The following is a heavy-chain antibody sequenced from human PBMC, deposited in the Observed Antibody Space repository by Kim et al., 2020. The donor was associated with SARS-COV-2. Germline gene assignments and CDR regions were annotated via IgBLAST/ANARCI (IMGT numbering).Heavy chain of an antibody. CDR2: IRSKAYGGTT. V-gene: IGHV3-49*04. Sequence: GGSLRLSCTASGFTFGDYAMSWVRQAPGKGLEWVGFIRSKAYGGTTEYAASVKGRFTISRDDSKSIAYLQMNSLKTEDTAVYYCTRDRQAVAGTAPLYYYHYYMDVWGKGTTVTVSS. CDR3: TRDRQAVAGTAPLYYYHYYMDV. D-gene: IGHD6-19*01. CDR1: GFTFGDYA. J-gene: IGHJ6*03.